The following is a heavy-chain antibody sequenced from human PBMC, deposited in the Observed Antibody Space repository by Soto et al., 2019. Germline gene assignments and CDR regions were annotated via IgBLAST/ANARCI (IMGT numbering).Heavy chain of an antibody. D-gene: IGHD6-19*01. CDR2: ISYDGSNK. J-gene: IGHJ6*02. V-gene: IGHV3-30-3*01. Sequence: QVQLVESGGGVVQPGRALRLYCAASGFTFSSYAMHCVRQAPGKGLEWVAVISYDGSNKYYADSVKGRFTISRDNSKNALYLQMSSLIAEDTAVYYCARGGSGWYKDGMAVWGQGPRVTVSS. CDR1: GFTFSSYA. CDR3: ARGGSGWYKDGMAV.